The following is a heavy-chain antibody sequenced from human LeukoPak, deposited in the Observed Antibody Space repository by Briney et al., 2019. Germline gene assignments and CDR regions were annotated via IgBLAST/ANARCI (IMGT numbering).Heavy chain of an antibody. CDR1: GYSFTSYW. CDR2: IFPGDSDT. D-gene: IGHD4/OR15-4a*01. J-gene: IGHJ4*02. CDR3: ARIYDCGDY. Sequence: GESLKISCKGSGYSFTSYWIGWVRQMPGKGLEWMGIIFPGDSDTKYSPSSQGQVTISVDKSINTAYLQWSSLKASDAAMYYCARIYDCGDYWGQGTLVTVSS. V-gene: IGHV5-51*01.